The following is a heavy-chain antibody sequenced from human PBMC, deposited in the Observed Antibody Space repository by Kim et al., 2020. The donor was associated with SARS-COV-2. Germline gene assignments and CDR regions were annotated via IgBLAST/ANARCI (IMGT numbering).Heavy chain of an antibody. CDR3: ARTYYYDSSGYPFDY. Sequence: PSLKSRVTISVDTSKNQFSLKLSSVTAADTAVYYCARTYYYDSSGYPFDYWGQGTLVTVSS. V-gene: IGHV4-59*01. J-gene: IGHJ4*02. D-gene: IGHD3-22*01.